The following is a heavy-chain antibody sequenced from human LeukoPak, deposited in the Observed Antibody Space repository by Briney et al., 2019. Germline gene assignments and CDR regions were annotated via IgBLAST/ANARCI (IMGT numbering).Heavy chain of an antibody. V-gene: IGHV3-21*01. CDR2: ISSSSSYI. CDR3: ARDHGVGATRGAFDI. J-gene: IGHJ3*02. Sequence: GGSLRLSCAASGFTFSNYSMNWVRQAPGKGLEWVSSISSSSSYIYYADSVKGRFTISRDNAKNSLYLQMNSLRAEDTAVYYCARDHGVGATRGAFDIWGQGTMVTVSS. CDR1: GFTFSNYS. D-gene: IGHD1-26*01.